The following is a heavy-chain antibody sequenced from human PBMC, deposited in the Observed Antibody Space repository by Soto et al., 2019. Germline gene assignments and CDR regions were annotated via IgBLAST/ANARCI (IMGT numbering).Heavy chain of an antibody. J-gene: IGHJ4*02. Sequence: SETLSLTCTVSGGSVSSGSYYWSWIRQPPGKGLEWIRYIYYSGSTNYNPSLKSRVTISVDTSKNQFSLKLSSVTAADTAIYYCARHGGYYFDYWGQGTLVTVSS. CDR1: GGSVSSGSYY. V-gene: IGHV4-61*01. CDR2: IYYSGST. CDR3: ARHGGYYFDY.